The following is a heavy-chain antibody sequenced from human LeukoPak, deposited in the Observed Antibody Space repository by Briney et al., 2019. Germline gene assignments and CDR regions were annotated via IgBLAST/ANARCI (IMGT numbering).Heavy chain of an antibody. J-gene: IGHJ4*02. CDR1: GYTFTNYG. D-gene: IGHD3-10*01. CDR2: ISAYNGNT. Sequence: ASVKVSCKGSGYTFTNYGVSWVRQAPGQGLEWMGWISAYNGNTNYAQKFKDGVALSTESSTSTAYMELRGLTSDDTAVYYCARWGDEAYWGQGTLVIVSS. CDR3: ARWGDEAY. V-gene: IGHV1-18*01.